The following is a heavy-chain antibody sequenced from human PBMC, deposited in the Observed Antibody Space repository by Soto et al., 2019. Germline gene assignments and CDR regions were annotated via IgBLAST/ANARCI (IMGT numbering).Heavy chain of an antibody. CDR2: ISPYKGNT. J-gene: IGHJ4*02. V-gene: IGHV1-18*01. CDR3: ARDLDASGSYYTAY. D-gene: IGHD3-10*01. Sequence: QVQLVQSGAEVKKPGASVKVSCKASGYTFSSIGISWVRQAPGQGLEWMGWISPYKGNTHYAQGLQGRVTMGTDTSTSTAYMELRSLRSDDTAVYYCARDLDASGSYYTAYWGQGTLVTVSS. CDR1: GYTFSSIG.